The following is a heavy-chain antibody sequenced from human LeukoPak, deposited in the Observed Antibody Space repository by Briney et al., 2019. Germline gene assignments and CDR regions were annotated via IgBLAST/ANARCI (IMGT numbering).Heavy chain of an antibody. CDR2: IYYSGST. V-gene: IGHV4-30-4*08. CDR1: GGSISSGDYY. J-gene: IGHJ4*02. CDR3: AREGWGSYRLQLGHFDY. Sequence: SETLSLTCTVSGGSISSGDYYWSWIRQPPGKGLEWIGYIYYSGSTYYNPSLKSRVTISVDTSKNQFSLKLSSVTAADTAVYYCAREGWGSYRLQLGHFDYWGQGTLVTVSS. D-gene: IGHD3-16*02.